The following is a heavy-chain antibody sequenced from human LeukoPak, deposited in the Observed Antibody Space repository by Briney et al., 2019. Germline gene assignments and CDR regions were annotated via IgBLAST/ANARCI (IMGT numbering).Heavy chain of an antibody. CDR1: GFTFSSYW. CDR3: ARGPHLYGGKSYYFDY. J-gene: IGHJ4*02. V-gene: IGHV3-74*01. CDR2: INTDGSST. D-gene: IGHD4-23*01. Sequence: GGSLRLSCAASGFTFSSYWMHWVRHAPGKGLVWVSRINTDGSSTSYADSVKGRFTISRDNAKNTLYLQMNSLRAEDTAVYYCARGPHLYGGKSYYFDYWGQGTLVTVSS.